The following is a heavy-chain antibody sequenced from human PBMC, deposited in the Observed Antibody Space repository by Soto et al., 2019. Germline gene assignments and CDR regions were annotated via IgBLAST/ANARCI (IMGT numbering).Heavy chain of an antibody. Sequence: SETLSLTCTVSGGSVSRDSNFWSWIRQPPGKGLEWIGYIYYSGPTRYNPSLESRVTISIDSSKNQVSLNLTSVTAADTAVYYCARGYSRYDHWGRGTLVTVSS. CDR2: IYYSGPT. D-gene: IGHD4-4*01. CDR3: ARGYSRYDH. J-gene: IGHJ5*02. V-gene: IGHV4-61*01. CDR1: GGSVSRDSNF.